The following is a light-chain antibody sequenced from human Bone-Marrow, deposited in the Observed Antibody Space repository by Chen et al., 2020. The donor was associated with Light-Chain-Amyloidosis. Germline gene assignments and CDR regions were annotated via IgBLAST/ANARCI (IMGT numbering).Light chain of an antibody. CDR2: DDS. CDR3: QVWDRSSGRPV. Sequence: SYVLTQPSSVSVAPGQTATIACGGNNIGSTSVHWYQQTPGQAPLLVVYDDSDRPSGIPERLSGSNSGNTATLTISRGEAGEEADYDCQVWDRSSGRPVFGGGTKLTVL. V-gene: IGLV3-21*02. CDR1: NIGSTS. J-gene: IGLJ3*02.